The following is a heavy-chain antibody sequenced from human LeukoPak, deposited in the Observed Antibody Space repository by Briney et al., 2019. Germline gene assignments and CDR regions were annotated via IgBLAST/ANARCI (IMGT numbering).Heavy chain of an antibody. Sequence: ASVKVSCKVSGYTLSDLSMHWVLQAPGKRLEWMGGFDPGDGETIYTQKFQGRVTMTEDTSTDTAYMELSSLRSEDTAVYYCAAGGVYDLFDYWGQGTLVTVSS. CDR1: GYTLSDLS. J-gene: IGHJ4*02. V-gene: IGHV1-24*01. CDR3: AAGGVYDLFDY. D-gene: IGHD5/OR15-5a*01. CDR2: FDPGDGET.